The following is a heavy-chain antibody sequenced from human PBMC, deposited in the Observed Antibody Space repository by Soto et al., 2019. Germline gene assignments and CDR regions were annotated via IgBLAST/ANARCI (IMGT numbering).Heavy chain of an antibody. J-gene: IGHJ3*02. CDR3: ARCPPDFDWFHDAFDI. CDR1: AYTFTSYG. CDR2: ISAYNGNT. Sequence: AFLKVSCKASAYTFTSYGISWVRQAPGKGLDWMGWISAYNGNTNYAQKLQGRVTMTTDTSTSTAYMELRSLRSDDTAVYYCARCPPDFDWFHDAFDIWGQGTMVTVSS. V-gene: IGHV1-18*01. D-gene: IGHD3-9*01.